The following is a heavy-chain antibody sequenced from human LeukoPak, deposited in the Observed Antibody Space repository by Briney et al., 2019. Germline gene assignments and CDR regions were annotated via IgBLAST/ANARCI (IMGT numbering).Heavy chain of an antibody. Sequence: PGGSLRLSCAASGFTFSSYSMNWVRQAPGKGLEWVSYISSSSSTIYYADSVKGRFTISRDNAKNSLYLQMNSLRAEDTAVYYCAKDAQHDYGDYGVFDYWGQGTLVTVSS. D-gene: IGHD4-17*01. V-gene: IGHV3-48*01. CDR3: AKDAQHDYGDYGVFDY. J-gene: IGHJ4*02. CDR1: GFTFSSYS. CDR2: ISSSSSTI.